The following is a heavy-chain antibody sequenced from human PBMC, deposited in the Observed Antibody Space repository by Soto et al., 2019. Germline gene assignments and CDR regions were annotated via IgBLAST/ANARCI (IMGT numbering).Heavy chain of an antibody. CDR3: ARERDIVVVVAATIPHPLHYGTCMDV. Sequence: EASVKVSCKASGYTSTNYGMHWVRQAPGQRLEWMGWINAGSGNTKYSQKFQGRITITRDKSASTVYMELSSLRSEDTAVYYCARERDIVVVVAATIPHPLHYGTCMDVWGQGTTVTVSS. CDR1: GYTSTNYG. D-gene: IGHD2-15*01. V-gene: IGHV1-3*01. CDR2: INAGSGNT. J-gene: IGHJ6*02.